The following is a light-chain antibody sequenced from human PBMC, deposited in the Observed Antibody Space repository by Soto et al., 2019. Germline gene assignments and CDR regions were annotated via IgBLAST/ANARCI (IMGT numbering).Light chain of an antibody. V-gene: IGLV2-8*01. CDR2: EVS. J-gene: IGLJ1*01. CDR3: SSYAVTNIFV. CDR1: SSDVGGYNY. Sequence: QSVLAQPPSASGSPGQSVTISCTGTSSDVGGYNYVSWYQQHPGKAPKVIIYEVSKRHSGVPDRFSGSKSGSTASLTVSGLQAEDEADYYCSSYAVTNIFVFGPGTKVTVL.